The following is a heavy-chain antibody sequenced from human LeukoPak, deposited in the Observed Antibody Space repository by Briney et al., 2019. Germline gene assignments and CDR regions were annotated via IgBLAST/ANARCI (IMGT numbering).Heavy chain of an antibody. CDR2: IKQDESEK. V-gene: IGHV3-7*01. J-gene: IGHJ4*02. CDR3: ARDSTYATRFDY. CDR1: GGSISSSSYY. Sequence: ETLSLTCTVSGGSISSSSYYWGWVRQAPGKGLEWVANIKQDESEKYYVDSVKGRFTISRDNAKNSLYLQMNILRAEDTAVYYCARDSTYATRFDYWGQGTLVTVSS. D-gene: IGHD2-15*01.